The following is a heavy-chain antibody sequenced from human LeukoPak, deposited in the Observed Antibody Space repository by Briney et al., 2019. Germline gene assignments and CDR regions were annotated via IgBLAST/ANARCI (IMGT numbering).Heavy chain of an antibody. D-gene: IGHD5-24*01. V-gene: IGHV3-64D*06. CDR2: ISSNGGST. CDR1: GFTFSNYA. CDR3: VQSGSPEMATNAFDY. Sequence: GGSLRLSCSASGFTFSNYAMHWVRQAPGKGLEYVSAISSNGGSTYYADSVEGRFTISRDNSKNTLYLPMSSLRAEDTAVYYCVQSGSPEMATNAFDYWGQGTLVTVSS. J-gene: IGHJ4*02.